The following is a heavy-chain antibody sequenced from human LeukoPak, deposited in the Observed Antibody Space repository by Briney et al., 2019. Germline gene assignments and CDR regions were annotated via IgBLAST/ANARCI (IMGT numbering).Heavy chain of an antibody. D-gene: IGHD2-2*01. V-gene: IGHV3-23*01. CDR3: AKGGSPSCYSSSGY. CDR2: ICGSDGSR. Sequence: GGALRLSCAASGFTFSTYAMSWVRQAPGKGLEWVSAICGSDGSRYYADSVKGRFTISRDNSKNTLYLQMNSLRGEDTAVYYCAKGGSPSCYSSSGYWGQGTLVTVSS. J-gene: IGHJ4*02. CDR1: GFTFSTYA.